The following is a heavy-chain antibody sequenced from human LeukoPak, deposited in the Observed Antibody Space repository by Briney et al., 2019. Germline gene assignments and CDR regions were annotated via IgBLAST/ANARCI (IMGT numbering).Heavy chain of an antibody. Sequence: GASVKVSCKASGYTFASYAMNWVRQAPGQGLEWMGWISAYNGNTNYAQKLQGRVTMTTDTSTSTAYMELRSLRSDDTAVYYCARGLGSNFDYWGQGTLVTVSS. D-gene: IGHD3-16*01. J-gene: IGHJ4*02. CDR3: ARGLGSNFDY. V-gene: IGHV1-18*01. CDR2: ISAYNGNT. CDR1: GYTFASYA.